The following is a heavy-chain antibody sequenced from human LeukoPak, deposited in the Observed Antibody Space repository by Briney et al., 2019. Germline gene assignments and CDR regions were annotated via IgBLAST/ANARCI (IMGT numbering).Heavy chain of an antibody. CDR3: ARDDFWSGYDY. CDR2: IYYSGSA. CDR1: GGSISSYY. V-gene: IGHV4-59*01. D-gene: IGHD3-3*01. J-gene: IGHJ4*02. Sequence: SETLSLTCTVSGGSISSYYWSWIRQPPGKGLEWIGYIYYSGSANYNPSLKSRVTISVDTSKNQFSLKLSSVTAADTAVYYCARDDFWSGYDYWGQGTLVTVSS.